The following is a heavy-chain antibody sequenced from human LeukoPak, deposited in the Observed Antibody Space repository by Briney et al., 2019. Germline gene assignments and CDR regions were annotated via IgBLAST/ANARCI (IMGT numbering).Heavy chain of an antibody. CDR1: GGSISSNSCY. V-gene: IGHV4-39*01. J-gene: IGHJ3*02. D-gene: IGHD2-21*02. CDR3: ARLSCPGGDCDAFGI. Sequence: SETLSLTCTVSGGSISSNSCYWAWIRQPPGKGLEWIGSIYYSGSTYYNPSLMSRVTISVDTSKNQFSLNLSSVTAADTAVYYCARLSCPGGDCDAFGIWGQGTMVTVSS. CDR2: IYYSGST.